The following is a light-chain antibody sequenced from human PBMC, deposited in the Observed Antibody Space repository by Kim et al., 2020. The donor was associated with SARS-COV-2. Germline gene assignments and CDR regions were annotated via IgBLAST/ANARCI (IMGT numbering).Light chain of an antibody. Sequence: RATLNCKASQTVLDNSNNKNYLAWYQQKPGQAPKLLIYWASSRESGVSDRFSGSGSETDFTLTISSLQAEDVAVYYCQQYYSTPPSFGQGTKLEIK. CDR1: QTVLDNSNNKNY. CDR2: WAS. V-gene: IGKV4-1*01. J-gene: IGKJ2*03. CDR3: QQYYSTPPS.